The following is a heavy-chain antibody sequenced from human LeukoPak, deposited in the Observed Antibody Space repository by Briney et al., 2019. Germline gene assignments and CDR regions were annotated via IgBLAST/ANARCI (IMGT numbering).Heavy chain of an antibody. J-gene: IGHJ1*01. CDR2: INPNSGGT. V-gene: IGHV1-2*02. CDR1: GYTFSGYY. Sequence: KISCKGSGYTFSGYYMHWVRQAPGQGLEWMGWINPNSGGTNYAQKFQGRVTMTRDTSISTAYMELSRLRSDGTAVYYCARGYPLSTTAAGTYFQHWGQGTLVTVSP. D-gene: IGHD6-13*01. CDR3: ARGYPLSTTAAGTYFQH.